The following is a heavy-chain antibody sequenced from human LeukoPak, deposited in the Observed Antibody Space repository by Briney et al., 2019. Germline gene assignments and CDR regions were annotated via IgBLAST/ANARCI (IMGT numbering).Heavy chain of an antibody. Sequence: SETLSLTCTVSGGSISSSSDYWGWIRQPPGKGLEWIGSIYYRGSTYYNPSLRSRITLPLDTSKSQFSLSLSSVTAADTAVYYCARTGDSSGYYRNAIDYWGQGTLVTVSS. J-gene: IGHJ4*02. CDR2: IYYRGST. CDR1: GGSISSSSDY. CDR3: ARTGDSSGYYRNAIDY. V-gene: IGHV4-39*07. D-gene: IGHD3-22*01.